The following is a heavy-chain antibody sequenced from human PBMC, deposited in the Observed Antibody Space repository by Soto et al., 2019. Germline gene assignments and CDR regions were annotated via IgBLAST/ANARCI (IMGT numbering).Heavy chain of an antibody. D-gene: IGHD4-4*01. CDR1: GYTLTELS. CDR3: ATKHDYSNGPFDY. J-gene: IGHJ4*02. CDR2: FDPEDGET. Sequence: GASVKVSCKVPGYTLTELSMHWVRQAPGKGLEWMGGFDPEDGETIYAQKFQGRVTMTEDTSTDTAYMELSSLRSEDTAVYYCATKHDYSNGPFDYWGQGTLVTVSS. V-gene: IGHV1-24*01.